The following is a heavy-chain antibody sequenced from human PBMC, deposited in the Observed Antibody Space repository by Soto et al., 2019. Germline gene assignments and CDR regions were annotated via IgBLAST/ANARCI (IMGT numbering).Heavy chain of an antibody. CDR2: ITISSGYV. CDR1: GFTFSSYN. V-gene: IGHV3-48*02. Sequence: GGSLRLPCAASGFTFSSYNMNWVRQAPGKGLEWVSYITISSGYVYYADSVRGRFTISADIAENSVILQMNSLRDEDSAVYFCVRDRDLYRDMFHADLWGQGTLVTVSS. CDR3: VRDRDLYRDMFHADL. J-gene: IGHJ4*01. D-gene: IGHD3-10*02.